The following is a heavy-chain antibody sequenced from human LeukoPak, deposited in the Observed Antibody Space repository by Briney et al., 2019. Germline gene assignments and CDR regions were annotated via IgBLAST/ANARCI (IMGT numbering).Heavy chain of an antibody. Sequence: SVKASCKASGGTFSSYAISWVRQAPGQGLEWMGGIIPIFGTANYAQKFQGRVTITTDESTSTAYMELSSLRSEDTAVYYCARVTHIAAAGTGWFDPWGQGTLVTVSS. D-gene: IGHD6-13*01. J-gene: IGHJ5*02. V-gene: IGHV1-69*05. CDR2: IIPIFGTA. CDR1: GGTFSSYA. CDR3: ARVTHIAAAGTGWFDP.